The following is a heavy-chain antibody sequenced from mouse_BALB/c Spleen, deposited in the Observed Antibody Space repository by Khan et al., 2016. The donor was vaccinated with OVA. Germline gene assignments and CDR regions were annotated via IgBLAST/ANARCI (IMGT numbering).Heavy chain of an antibody. CDR3: ARGGYSVFAY. CDR2: IYPGSGST. CDR1: GYTFTDYV. D-gene: IGHD1-1*01. Sequence: QVQLQQSGPELVKPGASVKMSCKASGYTFTDYVINWVKQKTGQGLEWIGDIYPGSGSTYYNEKFKGKAKLTADKSSNTAYMQLSSLTFEYSAVYFCARGGYSVFAYWGQGTLVTVSA. V-gene: IGHV1-77*01. J-gene: IGHJ3*01.